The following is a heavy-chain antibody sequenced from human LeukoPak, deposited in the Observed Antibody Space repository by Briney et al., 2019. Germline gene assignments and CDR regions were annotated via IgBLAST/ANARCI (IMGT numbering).Heavy chain of an antibody. CDR2: ISYDGSNK. V-gene: IGHV3-30*04. CDR1: GFTFSSYA. D-gene: IGHD6-19*01. CDR3: ARESIRKQWLAY. J-gene: IGHJ4*02. Sequence: PGGSLRLSCAASGFTFSSYAMHWVRQAPGKGLEWVAVISYDGSNKYYADSVKGRFTISRDNSKNTLYLQMNSLRAEDMAVYYCARESIRKQWLAYWGQGTLVTVSS.